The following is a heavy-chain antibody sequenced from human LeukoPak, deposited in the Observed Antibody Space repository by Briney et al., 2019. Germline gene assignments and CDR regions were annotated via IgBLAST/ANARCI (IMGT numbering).Heavy chain of an antibody. Sequence: PGGSLRLSRAASGFTFSSYAMSWVRQAPGKGLEWVSAISGSGGSTYYADSVKGRFTISRDNSKNTLYLQMNSLRAEDTAVYYCAKDRRKYSSSSGDYWGQGTLVTVSS. CDR1: GFTFSSYA. CDR3: AKDRRKYSSSSGDY. CDR2: ISGSGGST. D-gene: IGHD6-6*01. J-gene: IGHJ4*02. V-gene: IGHV3-23*01.